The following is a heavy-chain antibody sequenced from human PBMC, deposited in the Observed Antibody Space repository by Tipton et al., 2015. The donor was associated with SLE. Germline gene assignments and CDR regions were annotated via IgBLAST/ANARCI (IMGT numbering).Heavy chain of an antibody. D-gene: IGHD6-13*01. Sequence: TLSLTCAVSGYSINSGYYWGWIRQPPGKGMEWIGSIYQSGSTYYNPSLKSRVTISVDTSKNQFSRKLSSVTAADTAMYYCARVWGIAASFDPWGQGTLVTVSS. J-gene: IGHJ5*02. CDR3: ARVWGIAASFDP. CDR2: IYQSGST. CDR1: GYSINSGYY. V-gene: IGHV4-38-2*01.